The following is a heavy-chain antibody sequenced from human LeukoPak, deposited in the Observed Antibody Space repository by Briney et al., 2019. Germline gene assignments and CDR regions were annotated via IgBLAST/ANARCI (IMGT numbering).Heavy chain of an antibody. CDR2: IYPGDSDT. V-gene: IGHV5-51*01. CDR1: GYSFSTYW. CDR3: ARGEMATIRGDFDY. J-gene: IGHJ4*02. Sequence: GESLKISCKGSGYSFSTYWIAWVRQMPGKGLEWMGIIYPGDSDTRYSPSFQGQVTISADKSIITAYLQWSNLKASDTALYYCARGEMATIRGDFDYWGQGTLVTVSS. D-gene: IGHD5-24*01.